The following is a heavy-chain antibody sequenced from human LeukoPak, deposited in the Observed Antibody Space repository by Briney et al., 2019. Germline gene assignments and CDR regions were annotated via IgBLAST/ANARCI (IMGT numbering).Heavy chain of an antibody. J-gene: IGHJ1*01. D-gene: IGHD3-22*01. CDR3: ARAPSEIGGYYPEYFRH. V-gene: IGHV3-74*01. Sequence: GGSLRLSCAAAGFTFSNYWMHWVRQAPGKGLVWISRIKSDGRTNYADSVKGRFTISRDNAKNTVSLQMNSLRAEDTGVYYCARAPSEIGGYYPEYFRHWGQGTLVTVSS. CDR1: GFTFSNYW. CDR2: IKSDGRT.